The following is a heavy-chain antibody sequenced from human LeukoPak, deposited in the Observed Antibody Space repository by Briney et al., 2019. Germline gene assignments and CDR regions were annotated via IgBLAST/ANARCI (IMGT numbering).Heavy chain of an antibody. D-gene: IGHD2/OR15-2a*01. V-gene: IGHV3-9*01. Sequence: PGRSLRLSCAASGFTFDDYAMHWVRQAPGKGLEWVSGISWNSGSIGYADSVKGRFTISRDNAKNSLYLQMNSLRAEDTAVHYCARVSPGGPGYGMDVWGQGTTVTVSS. CDR2: ISWNSGSI. J-gene: IGHJ6*02. CDR3: ARVSPGGPGYGMDV. CDR1: GFTFDDYA.